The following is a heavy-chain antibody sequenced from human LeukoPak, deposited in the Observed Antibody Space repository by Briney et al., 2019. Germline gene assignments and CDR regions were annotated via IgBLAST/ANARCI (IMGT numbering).Heavy chain of an antibody. CDR1: VGTFSRYT. J-gene: IGHJ4*02. Sequence: VQRSCRAPVGTFSRYTLRWGRHAPLEELEWMGRITPIYGIANYTQKFQGRVTITADKATSTAYMDLSRRRSQNTAVYYSARGAADWCYGGDAGDFDYWGQGTLVTVSS. CDR2: ITPIYGIA. V-gene: IGHV1-69*02. D-gene: IGHD4-23*01. CDR3: ARGAADWCYGGDAGDFDY.